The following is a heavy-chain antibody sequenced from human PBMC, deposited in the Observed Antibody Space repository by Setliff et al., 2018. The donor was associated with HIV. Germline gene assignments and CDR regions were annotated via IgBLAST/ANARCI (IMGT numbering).Heavy chain of an antibody. CDR1: GFTFSSYS. V-gene: IGHV3-48*01. CDR3: ANRFRTSNNWYYFNY. Sequence: GGSLRLSCAASGFTFSSYSMNWVRQAPGKGLEWVSYISSSSSTTYYADSVKGRFTISRDNTKNTLSLQMNSLGAEDTAIYYCANRFRTSNNWYYFNYWGPGTLVTVSS. CDR2: ISSSSSTT. J-gene: IGHJ4*02. D-gene: IGHD6-13*01.